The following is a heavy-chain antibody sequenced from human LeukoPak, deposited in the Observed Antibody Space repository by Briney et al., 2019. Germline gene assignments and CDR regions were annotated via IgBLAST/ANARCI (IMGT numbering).Heavy chain of an antibody. J-gene: IGHJ3*02. CDR3: AKELAVAGTADAFDI. Sequence: GGSLRLSCEASGFTFSSYAMSWVRQAPGKGLEWVSAISGSGGSTYYADSVKGRFTISRDNSKNALYLQMNSLRAEDTAVYYCAKELAVAGTADAFDIWGQGTMVTVSS. V-gene: IGHV3-23*01. D-gene: IGHD6-19*01. CDR1: GFTFSSYA. CDR2: ISGSGGST.